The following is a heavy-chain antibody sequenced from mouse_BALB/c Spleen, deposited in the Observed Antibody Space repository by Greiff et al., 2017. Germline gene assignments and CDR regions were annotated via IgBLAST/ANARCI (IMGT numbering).Heavy chain of an antibody. CDR1: GYTFTSYW. D-gene: IGHD1-2*01. V-gene: IGHV1-7*01. CDR2: INPSTGYT. Sequence: VQLQQSGAELAKPGASVKMSCKASGYTFTSYWMHWVKQRPGQGLEWIGYINPSTGYTEYNQKFKDKATLTADKSSSTAYMQLSSLTSEDSAVYYCARYGYGSWFAYWGQGTLVTVSA. J-gene: IGHJ3*01. CDR3: ARYGYGSWFAY.